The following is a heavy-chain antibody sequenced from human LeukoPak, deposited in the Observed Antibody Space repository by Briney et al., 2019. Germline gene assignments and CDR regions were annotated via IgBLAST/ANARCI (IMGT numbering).Heavy chain of an antibody. D-gene: IGHD3-10*01. CDR1: GGTFSSHA. Sequence: SVKVSCKASGGTFSSHAISWVRQAPGQGLEWMGRIIPIFGIANYAQKFQGRVTITADKSTSTAYMELSSLRSEDTAVYYCARPSFGNYGMDVWGQGTTVTVSS. J-gene: IGHJ6*02. V-gene: IGHV1-69*04. CDR3: ARPSFGNYGMDV. CDR2: IIPIFGIA.